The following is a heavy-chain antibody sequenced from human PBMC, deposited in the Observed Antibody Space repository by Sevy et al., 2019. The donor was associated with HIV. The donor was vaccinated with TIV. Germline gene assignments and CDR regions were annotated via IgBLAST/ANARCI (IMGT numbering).Heavy chain of an antibody. V-gene: IGHV1-18*01. J-gene: IGHJ1*01. D-gene: IGHD1-26*01. Sequence: ASVKVSCKASGYTFNNYGLSWVRQAPGQGLEWMGWISRYNTNYAQNLQGRVTMTTDTSTRTAYMELRSLRSDDTAVYYCARAPTGSQGPGQYFQHWGQGTLVTVSS. CDR1: GYTFNNYG. CDR3: ARAPTGSQGPGQYFQH. CDR2: ISRYNT.